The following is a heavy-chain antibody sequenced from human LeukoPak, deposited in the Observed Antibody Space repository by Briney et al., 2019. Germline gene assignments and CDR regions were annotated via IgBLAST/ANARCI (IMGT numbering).Heavy chain of an antibody. D-gene: IGHD6-19*01. J-gene: IGHJ4*02. V-gene: IGHV4-59*10. CDR2: IYTSGST. CDR1: GGSFSGYY. CDR3: ARASGSGWPPPGFDY. Sequence: SETLSLTCAVYGGSFSGYYWSWIRQPPGKGLEWIGRIYTSGSTNYNPSLKSRVTISVDTSKNQFSLKVSSVTAADTAVYYCARASGSGWPPPGFDYWGQGTLVTVSS.